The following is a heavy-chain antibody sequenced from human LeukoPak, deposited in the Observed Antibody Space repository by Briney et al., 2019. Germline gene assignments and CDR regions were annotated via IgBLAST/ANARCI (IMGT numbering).Heavy chain of an antibody. CDR2: IYYSGST. D-gene: IGHD2-2*01. Sequence: SQTLSLTCTVSGGSISSGGYYWSWIRQHPGKGLEWIGYIYYSGSTYYNPSLKSRVTISVDTSKNQFSLKLSSVTAADTAVYYCARSVSAAVAHYGMDVWGQGTTVTVSS. CDR1: GGSISSGGYY. J-gene: IGHJ6*02. CDR3: ARSVSAAVAHYGMDV. V-gene: IGHV4-31*03.